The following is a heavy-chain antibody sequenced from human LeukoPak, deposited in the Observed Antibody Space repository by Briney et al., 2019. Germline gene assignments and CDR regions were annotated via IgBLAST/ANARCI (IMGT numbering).Heavy chain of an antibody. CDR3: AREALEWSPPDI. J-gene: IGHJ3*02. V-gene: IGHV3-20*04. D-gene: IGHD3-3*01. Sequence: GGSLRLSCTASGFKFDDYGMTWVRQAPGKGLEWVSDINWNGDSRGYAHSVKGRFTISRDNSKNTLYLQMNNMRTEDAAVYYCAREALEWSPPDIWGQGTTVTVSS. CDR1: GFKFDDYG. CDR2: INWNGDSR.